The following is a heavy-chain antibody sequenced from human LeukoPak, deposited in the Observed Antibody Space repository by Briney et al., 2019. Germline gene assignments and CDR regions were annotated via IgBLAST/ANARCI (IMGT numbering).Heavy chain of an antibody. CDR2: ISGSGGST. V-gene: IGHV3-23*01. CDR3: ARGHYYGMDV. J-gene: IGHJ6*04. CDR1: GFTFSSYA. Sequence: PGGSLRLSCVVSGFTFSSYAMSWVRQAPGKGLEWVSGISGSGGSTYYADSVKGRFTISRDNAKNSLFLQMNSLRAEDTAVYYCARGHYYGMDVWGKGTTVTISS.